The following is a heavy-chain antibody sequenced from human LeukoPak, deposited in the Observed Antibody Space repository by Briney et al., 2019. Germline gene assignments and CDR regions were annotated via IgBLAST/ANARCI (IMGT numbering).Heavy chain of an antibody. CDR2: IYHSGST. CDR3: ARDDSSGYPYAFDI. J-gene: IGHJ3*02. V-gene: IGHV4-30-2*01. CDR1: GGSFSGYS. D-gene: IGHD3-22*01. Sequence: SETLSLTCAVYGGSFSGYSWSWIRQPPGKGLEWIGYIYHSGSTYYNPSLKSRVTISVDRSKNQFSLKLSSVTAADTAVYYCARDDSSGYPYAFDIWGQGTMVTVSS.